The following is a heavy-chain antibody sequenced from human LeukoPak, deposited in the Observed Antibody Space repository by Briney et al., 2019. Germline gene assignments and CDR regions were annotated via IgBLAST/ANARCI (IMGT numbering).Heavy chain of an antibody. D-gene: IGHD4-23*01. CDR2: IRSKAYGGTT. CDR3: TRGSDYGGNSNWYFDL. CDR1: GFTFGDYA. Sequence: PGGSLRLSCTASGFTFGDYAMSWVRQAPGKGLEWVGFIRSKAYGGTTEYAASVKGRFTISRDDSKSIAYLQMNSLKTEDTAVYYCTRGSDYGGNSNWYFDLWGRGTLVTVSS. V-gene: IGHV3-49*04. J-gene: IGHJ2*01.